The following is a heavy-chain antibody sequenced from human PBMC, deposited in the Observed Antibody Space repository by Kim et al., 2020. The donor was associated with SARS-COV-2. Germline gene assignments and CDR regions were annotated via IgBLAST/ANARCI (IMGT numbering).Heavy chain of an antibody. CDR1: GFTFSSYA. CDR2: ISGSGGST. J-gene: IGHJ4*01. V-gene: IGHV3-23*01. CDR3: AKGLNGRIGATNPCSGWY. Sequence: GGSLRLSCAASGFTFSSYAMSWVRQAPGKGLEWVSAISGSGGSTYYADSVKGRFTISRDNSKNTLYLQMNSLRAEDTAVYYCAKGLNGRIGATNPCSGWYWGPGTLVTVSP. D-gene: IGHD6-19*01.